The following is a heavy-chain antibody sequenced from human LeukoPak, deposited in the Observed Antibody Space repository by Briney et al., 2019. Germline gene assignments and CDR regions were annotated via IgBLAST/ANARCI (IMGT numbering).Heavy chain of an antibody. J-gene: IGHJ4*02. CDR3: TAKSDTYGHFDY. CDR2: IRSKGNSYAT. V-gene: IGHV3-73*01. Sequence: GGSLKLSCAASGFRFSDATVHWVRQASGTGLEWVGRIRSKGNSYATSYAASVRGRFTISGDDSENTAYLQMNSLKTEDTAIYFCTAKSDTYGHFDYWGQGMLVTVSS. D-gene: IGHD5-18*01. CDR1: GFRFSDAT.